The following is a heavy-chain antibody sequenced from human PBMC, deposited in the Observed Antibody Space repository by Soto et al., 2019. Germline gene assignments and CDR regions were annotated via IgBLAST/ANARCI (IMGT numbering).Heavy chain of an antibody. Sequence: QVKLVQSGAEVKKPGASVKVSCKASGYTFTSYGISWVRQAPGQGLEWMGWISAYNGNTNYAQKLQGRVTMTTDTSTSTAYMELRSLRSDDTAVYYCARDVGCSGGSCYSGSDIFDYWGQGTLVTVSS. V-gene: IGHV1-18*01. CDR2: ISAYNGNT. J-gene: IGHJ4*02. D-gene: IGHD2-15*01. CDR1: GYTFTSYG. CDR3: ARDVGCSGGSCYSGSDIFDY.